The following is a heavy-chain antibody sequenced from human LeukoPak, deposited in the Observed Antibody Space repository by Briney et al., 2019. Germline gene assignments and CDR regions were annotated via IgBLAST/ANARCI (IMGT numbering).Heavy chain of an antibody. J-gene: IGHJ3*02. CDR1: GFTFTNYG. V-gene: IGHV3-23*01. CDR2: ISGSGGST. D-gene: IGHD3-10*01. Sequence: GGSLRLSCAASGFTFTNYGMSWFRQAPGKGLEWVSAISGSGGSTYYADSVKGRFTISRDNSKNTLYLQMNSLRAEDTAVYYCAKTITMVRGVSWDAFDIWGQGTMVTVSS. CDR3: AKTITMVRGVSWDAFDI.